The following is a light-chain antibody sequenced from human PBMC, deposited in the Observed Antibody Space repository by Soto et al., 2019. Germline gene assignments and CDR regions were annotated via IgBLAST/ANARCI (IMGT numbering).Light chain of an antibody. CDR1: QSISTK. CDR2: DSS. Sequence: EIVMTQFPATLSKSPGESATFSCRASQSISTKLAWYQQRPGQAPRLLIYDSSNRAAGIPARFSGSGSGTDFTLTVSRLEPEDFALYYCQQYGNSPITFGQGTRLEIK. V-gene: IGKV3-20*01. J-gene: IGKJ5*01. CDR3: QQYGNSPIT.